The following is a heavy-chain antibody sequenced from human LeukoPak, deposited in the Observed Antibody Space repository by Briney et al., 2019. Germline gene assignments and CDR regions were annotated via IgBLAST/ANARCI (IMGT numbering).Heavy chain of an antibody. CDR2: MSSRGSII. Sequence: PGGSLRLSCAASGFTFSSYEMNWVRQAPGKGLEWVSYMSSRGSIIFYADSVKGRFTISRDNAKNSLYLQMDSLRVKDTAVYYCARGAAGGMYNWFDPWGQGTLVTVSS. CDR3: ARGAAGGMYNWFDP. J-gene: IGHJ5*02. CDR1: GFTFSSYE. V-gene: IGHV3-48*03. D-gene: IGHD6-13*01.